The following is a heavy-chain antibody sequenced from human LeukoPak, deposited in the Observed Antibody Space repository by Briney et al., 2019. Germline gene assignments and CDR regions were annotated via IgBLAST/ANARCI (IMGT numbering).Heavy chain of an antibody. CDR1: GYSFTIYW. CDR2: IYPGDSDT. CDR3: ARREPGWSYDSSGPHAFDI. J-gene: IGHJ3*02. D-gene: IGHD3-22*01. V-gene: IGHV5-51*01. Sequence: PGESLKISCKASGYSFTIYWIGWVRQMPGKGLEWMGIIYPGDSDTRYSPSFQGQVTISADKSISTAYLQWSSLKASDTAMYYCARREPGWSYDSSGPHAFDIWGQGTMVTVSS.